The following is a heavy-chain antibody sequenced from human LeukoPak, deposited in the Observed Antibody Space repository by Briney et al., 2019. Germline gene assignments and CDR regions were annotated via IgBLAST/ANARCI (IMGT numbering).Heavy chain of an antibody. CDR1: GLTVSSNY. J-gene: IGHJ1*01. D-gene: IGHD6-13*01. V-gene: IGHV3-66*01. CDR2: IYSGGST. Sequence: GGSVRLSCAAPGLTVSSNYMTWVRQAPGKGLEWVSTIYSGGSTYYTDSVKGRFTISRDNSKNALYLQMNSLRVDDTGVYFCARSAGTHWGQGTLVTVSS. CDR3: ARSAGTH.